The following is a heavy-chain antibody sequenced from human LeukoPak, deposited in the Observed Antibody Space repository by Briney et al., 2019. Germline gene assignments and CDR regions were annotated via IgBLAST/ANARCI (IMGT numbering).Heavy chain of an antibody. D-gene: IGHD3-3*01. J-gene: IGHJ4*02. CDR3: AKDSRLCGFWSGPL. CDR2: ISGSGGST. CDR1: GFTFSSYA. Sequence: PGGSLRLSCAASGFTFSSYAMSSVRQAPGKGLEWVSAISGSGGSTYYADSVKGRFTIPRDNSKNTRYLQMNSLKAEDAAVNYCAKDSRLCGFWSGPLWGQGTLVTVSS. V-gene: IGHV3-23*01.